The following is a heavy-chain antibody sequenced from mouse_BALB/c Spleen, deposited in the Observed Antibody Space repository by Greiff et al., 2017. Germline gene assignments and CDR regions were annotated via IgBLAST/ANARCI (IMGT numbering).Heavy chain of an antibody. CDR3: ARGSSGSSFYYAMDY. CDR2: ISSGGST. Sequence: EVQGVESGGGLVKPGGSLKLSCAASGFTFSSYAMSWVRQTPEKRLEWVASISSGGSTYYPDSVKGRFTISRDNARNILYLQMSSLRSEDTAMYYWARGSSGSSFYYAMDYWGQGTSVTVSS. D-gene: IGHD1-1*01. V-gene: IGHV5-6-5*01. J-gene: IGHJ4*01. CDR1: GFTFSSYA.